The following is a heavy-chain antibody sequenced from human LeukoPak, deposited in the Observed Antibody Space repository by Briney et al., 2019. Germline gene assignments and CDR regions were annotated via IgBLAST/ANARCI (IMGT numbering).Heavy chain of an antibody. V-gene: IGHV3-7*01. CDR2: INQDGSEK. Sequence: GGSPRLSCAASGLTFSSYWMSWVRQAPGKGLEWVGNINQDGSEKYYVDSVKGRFTISRDNAKKSLYLQMNSLRAEDTALYYCASCGYRHGQYYYYMDVWGKGTTVTVSS. D-gene: IGHD5-18*01. CDR1: GLTFSSYW. CDR3: ASCGYRHGQYYYYMDV. J-gene: IGHJ6*03.